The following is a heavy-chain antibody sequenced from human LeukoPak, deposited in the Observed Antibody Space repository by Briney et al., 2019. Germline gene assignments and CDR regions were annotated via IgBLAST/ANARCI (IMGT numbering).Heavy chain of an antibody. CDR2: IYHSGST. D-gene: IGHD1-14*01. CDR3: ARTGKTGGDY. V-gene: IGHV4-38-2*01. J-gene: IGHJ4*02. CDR1: GYSISSGYY. Sequence: SETLSLTCAVSGYSISSGYYWGWIRQPPGKGLEWIGSIYHSGSTYYNPSLESRVTISVDTSKNQFSLKLSSVTAADTAVYYCARTGKTGGDYWGQGTLVTVSS.